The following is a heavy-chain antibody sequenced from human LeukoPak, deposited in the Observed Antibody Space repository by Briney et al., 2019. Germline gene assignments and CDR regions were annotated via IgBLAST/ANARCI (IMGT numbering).Heavy chain of an antibody. D-gene: IGHD2-2*01. CDR1: GGSLSSYY. CDR2: IYTSGST. J-gene: IGHJ4*02. Sequence: SETLSLTCTVSGGSLSSYYWSWIRQPAGKGLEWIGRIYTSGSTNYNPSLKSRVTMSVDTSKNQFSLKLYSVTAADTAVYSCARGTYCISTSCSQYYFDYWGQGTLVTVSS. CDR3: ARGTYCISTSCSQYYFDY. V-gene: IGHV4-4*07.